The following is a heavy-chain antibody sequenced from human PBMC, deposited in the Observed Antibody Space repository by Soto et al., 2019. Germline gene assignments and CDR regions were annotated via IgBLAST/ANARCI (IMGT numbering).Heavy chain of an antibody. D-gene: IGHD6-6*01. CDR3: ARELAEAARSLDF. Sequence: SETLSLTCTVSGGSFSRYYWSWIRQPAGKGLEWIGRIYTSGITNYNPSLKSRVTMSVDTSSKQFSLNMTSVTAADTAVYFCARELAEAARSLDFWGLGTLVTVSS. CDR2: IYTSGIT. V-gene: IGHV4-4*07. J-gene: IGHJ4*02. CDR1: GGSFSRYY.